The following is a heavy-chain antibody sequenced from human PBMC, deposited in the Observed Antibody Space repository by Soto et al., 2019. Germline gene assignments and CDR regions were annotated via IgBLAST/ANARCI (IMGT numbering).Heavy chain of an antibody. Sequence: GSLRLSCAASVFTFSSYGMHWVRQAPGKGLEWVAVISYDGSNKYYADSVKGRFTISRDNSKNTLYLQMNSLRAEDTAVYYCAKDAQTTVIDYGMDVWGQGTTVTVSS. D-gene: IGHD4-17*01. CDR2: ISYDGSNK. J-gene: IGHJ6*02. V-gene: IGHV3-30*18. CDR3: AKDAQTTVIDYGMDV. CDR1: VFTFSSYG.